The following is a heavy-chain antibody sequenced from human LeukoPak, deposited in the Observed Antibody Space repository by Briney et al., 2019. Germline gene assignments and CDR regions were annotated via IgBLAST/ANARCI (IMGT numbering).Heavy chain of an antibody. CDR2: INKDATMI. CDR3: AREGGEITIFGVVIDSASWTGFDP. CDR1: GFTFSAYW. D-gene: IGHD3-3*01. V-gene: IGHV3-74*01. Sequence: GGSLRLSCAASGFTFSAYWMHWIRQTPGKGLVWVSSINKDATMIRYADSVKGRFTISRDNSKNTLYLQMNSLRAEDTAVYYCAREGGEITIFGVVIDSASWTGFDPWGQGTLVTVSS. J-gene: IGHJ5*02.